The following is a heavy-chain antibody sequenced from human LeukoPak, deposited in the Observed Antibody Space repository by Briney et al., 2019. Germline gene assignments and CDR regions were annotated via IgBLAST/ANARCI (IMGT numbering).Heavy chain of an antibody. D-gene: IGHD1-26*01. V-gene: IGHV3-48*03. Sequence: GGSLRLSRAASGFTFSSYEMNWVRQAPGKGLEWVSYISSSGSTIYYADSVKGRFTISRDNAKNSLYLQMNSLRAEDTAVYYCARGGVYRPNYYYYYGMDVWGQGTTVTVSS. CDR3: ARGGVYRPNYYYYYGMDV. CDR2: ISSSGSTI. J-gene: IGHJ6*02. CDR1: GFTFSSYE.